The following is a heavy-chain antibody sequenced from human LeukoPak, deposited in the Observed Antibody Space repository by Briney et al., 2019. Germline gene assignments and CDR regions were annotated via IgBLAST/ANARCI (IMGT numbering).Heavy chain of an antibody. Sequence: GGSLRLSCAASGFTFSSYSMNWVRQAPGKGLEWVSSISSSSSYIYYGDSVKGRITISRDNAKNSLYLQMNSLRAEDTAVYYCARVGSSWYYFDYWGQGTLVTVSS. D-gene: IGHD6-13*01. J-gene: IGHJ4*02. CDR2: ISSSSSYI. CDR1: GFTFSSYS. CDR3: ARVGSSWYYFDY. V-gene: IGHV3-21*01.